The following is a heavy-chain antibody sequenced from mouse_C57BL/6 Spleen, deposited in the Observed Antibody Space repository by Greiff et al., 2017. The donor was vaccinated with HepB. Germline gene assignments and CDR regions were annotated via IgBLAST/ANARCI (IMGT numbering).Heavy chain of an antibody. V-gene: IGHV1-64*01. CDR1: GYTFTSYW. D-gene: IGHD2-4*01. J-gene: IGHJ3*01. CDR3: ARRVRYDYDEGWFAY. Sequence: QVQLQQPGAELVKPGASVKLSCKASGYTFTSYWMHWVKRRPGQGLEWIGMIHPNSGSTNYNEKFKSKATLTVDKSSSTAYMQLSSLTSEDSAVYYCARRVRYDYDEGWFAYWGQGTLVTVSA. CDR2: IHPNSGST.